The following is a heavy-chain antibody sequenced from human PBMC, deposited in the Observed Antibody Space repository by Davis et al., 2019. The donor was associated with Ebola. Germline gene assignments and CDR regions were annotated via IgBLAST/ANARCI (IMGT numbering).Heavy chain of an antibody. J-gene: IGHJ6*03. CDR3: AKEVPFIVVVPAAILGPYYYYMDV. V-gene: IGHV3-23*01. D-gene: IGHD2-2*01. CDR2: ISGSGGST. Sequence: GGSLRLSCAASGFTFSSYAMSWVRQAPGKGLEWVSAISGSGGSTYYADSVRGRFTISRDNSKNTLHLQMNSLRVDDTAVYYCAKEVPFIVVVPAAILGPYYYYMDVWGKGTTVTVSS. CDR1: GFTFSSYA.